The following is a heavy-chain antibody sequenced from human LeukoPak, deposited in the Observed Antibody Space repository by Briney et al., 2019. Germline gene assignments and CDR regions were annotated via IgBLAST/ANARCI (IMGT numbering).Heavy chain of an antibody. CDR3: ARHHDSYYYYYIDV. CDR1: GYSISNGYY. J-gene: IGHJ6*03. V-gene: IGHV4-38-2*02. D-gene: IGHD1-14*01. CDR2: LYHSDSV. Sequence: SETLSLTCTVSGYSISNGYYWVWIRQPPGKGLEWIGTLYHSDSVYYNTALKSRVSMSVDTSKNQFSLKLSFVPAADTAVYYCARHHDSYYYYYIDVWGSGTTVTVSS.